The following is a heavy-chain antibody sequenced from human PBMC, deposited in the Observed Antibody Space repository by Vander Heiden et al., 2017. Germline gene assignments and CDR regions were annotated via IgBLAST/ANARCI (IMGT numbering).Heavy chain of an antibody. Sequence: QVQLVESGGGVVQPGRSLRLSCAAAGFTFSSYGMHWVRQAQGKGLEWVAVIWYDGSNKYYADSVKGRFTISRDNSKNTLYLQMNSLRAEDTAVYYCARGRTVTIYYFDYWGQGTLVTVSS. J-gene: IGHJ4*02. V-gene: IGHV3-33*01. D-gene: IGHD4-17*01. CDR3: ARGRTVTIYYFDY. CDR1: GFTFSSYG. CDR2: IWYDGSNK.